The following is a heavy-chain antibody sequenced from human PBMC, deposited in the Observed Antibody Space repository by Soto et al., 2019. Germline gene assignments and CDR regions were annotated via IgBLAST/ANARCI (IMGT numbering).Heavy chain of an antibody. V-gene: IGHV1-18*01. CDR1: GYTFTSSG. CDR3: AREASGMDDAFDI. D-gene: IGHD1-26*01. CDR2: ISAYNGNT. Sequence: QVQLVQSGAEVKKPGASVKVSCKASGYTFTSSGISWVRQAPGQGREGMGWISAYNGNTNYAQKLQGRVTMTTDTPTSTAYMELRSLRSGGTAVYYCAREASGMDDAFDIWGQGTIVTVSS. J-gene: IGHJ3*02.